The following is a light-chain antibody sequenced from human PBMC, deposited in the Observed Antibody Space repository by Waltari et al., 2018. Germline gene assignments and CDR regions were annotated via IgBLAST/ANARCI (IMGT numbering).Light chain of an antibody. J-gene: IGKJ4*01. CDR3: QQRSTWPSLT. CDR2: DAS. V-gene: IGKV3-11*01. Sequence: ELVLTQSPATLSLSPGERATLPCRASQSVSRHLAWYQQKPGQAPRLLIYDASNRAPGIPLRFSGSGSGTDFTLTISSLEPEDFAVYYCQQRSTWPSLTFGGGTKVEIK. CDR1: QSVSRH.